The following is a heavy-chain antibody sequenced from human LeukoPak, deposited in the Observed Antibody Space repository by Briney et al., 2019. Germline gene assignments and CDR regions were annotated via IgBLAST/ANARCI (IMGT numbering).Heavy chain of an antibody. CDR1: GVSISSHS. J-gene: IGHJ3*02. V-gene: IGHV4-4*07. Sequence: PSETLSLTCAVSGVSISSHSWSWIRQPAGKGLEWIGRTYPSRYSTLSTNYNPSLKSRVTMSVDTSRNHFSLTLSSVTAADTTLYYCARVDYSDGGSYSIGDAFDIWGQGTVVTVSS. CDR3: ARVDYSDGGSYSIGDAFDI. CDR2: TYPSRYSTLST. D-gene: IGHD3-22*01.